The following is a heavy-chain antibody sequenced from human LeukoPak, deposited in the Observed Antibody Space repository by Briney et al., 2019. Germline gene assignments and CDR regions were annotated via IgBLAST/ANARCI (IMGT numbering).Heavy chain of an antibody. CDR3: TRYDIQKGWFGP. CDR2: LHIGSNT. CDR1: GITISANF. J-gene: IGHJ5*02. D-gene: IGHD1-1*01. Sequence: GGSLRLSCAASGITISANFMSWVRQAPGKGLEWVSGLHIGSNTEYVDSVRGRFIISRDNSRNMLFLQMNNLRPEDTAVYYCTRYDIQKGWFGPWGQGTLVTVSS. V-gene: IGHV3-53*01.